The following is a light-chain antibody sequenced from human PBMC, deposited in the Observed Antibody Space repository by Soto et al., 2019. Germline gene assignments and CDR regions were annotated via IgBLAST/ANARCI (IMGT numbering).Light chain of an antibody. CDR2: DAT. V-gene: IGKV3-20*01. CDR1: QSVTSSS. Sequence: PGERATLSCMASQSVTSSSLAWYQQKPGQAPRLLIYDATSRATGIPDRFSGSASGTDFTLTISRLEPEDFAVYYCQQYGSSPPWTFGQGTKV. CDR3: QQYGSSPPWT. J-gene: IGKJ1*01.